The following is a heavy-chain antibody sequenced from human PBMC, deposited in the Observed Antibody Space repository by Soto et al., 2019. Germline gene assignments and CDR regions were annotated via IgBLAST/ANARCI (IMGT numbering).Heavy chain of an antibody. CDR1: RDTLSSFG. Sequence: QMQLVQSGAEVKKPGSSVKVSCKASRDTLSSFGLSWVRQAPGQGLEWMGGIIPMLATANYAQKFQGRVTITADDSTSTAYMDLSSLRSEDTAVYYCARDSGTRVTGFLDPWGQGTLVTVSS. D-gene: IGHD4-4*01. V-gene: IGHV1-69*01. CDR3: ARDSGTRVTGFLDP. CDR2: IIPMLATA. J-gene: IGHJ5*02.